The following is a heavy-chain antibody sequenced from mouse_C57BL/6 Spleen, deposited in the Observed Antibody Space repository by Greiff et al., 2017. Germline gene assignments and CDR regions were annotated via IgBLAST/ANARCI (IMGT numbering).Heavy chain of an antibody. Sequence: VQLQQSGAELVRPGASVTLSCKASGYTFTDYEMHWVKQTPVHGLEWIGAIDPETGGTAYNQKFKGKAILTADKSSSTAYMELRSLTSEDSAVYDCTRGGRGFDYWGQGTTLTVSS. J-gene: IGHJ2*01. CDR3: TRGGRGFDY. D-gene: IGHD1-1*01. V-gene: IGHV1-15*01. CDR1: GYTFTDYE. CDR2: IDPETGGT.